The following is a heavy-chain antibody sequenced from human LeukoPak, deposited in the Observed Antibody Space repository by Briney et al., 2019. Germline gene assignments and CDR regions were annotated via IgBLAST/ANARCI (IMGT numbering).Heavy chain of an antibody. J-gene: IGHJ4*02. D-gene: IGHD3-10*01. CDR1: GFTVSSNY. CDR3: AREGSQGSGSYFGY. Sequence: GGSLRLSCAASGFTVSSNYMSWVRQAPGKGLEWVSVIYRDGSTYNADSVKGRFTISRDNSKNTLYLQMNSLRAEDTAVYYCAREGSQGSGSYFGYWGQGTLVTVFS. V-gene: IGHV3-66*01. CDR2: IYRDGST.